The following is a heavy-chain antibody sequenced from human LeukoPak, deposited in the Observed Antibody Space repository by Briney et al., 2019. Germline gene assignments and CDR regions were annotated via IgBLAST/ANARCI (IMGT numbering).Heavy chain of an antibody. CDR3: ARNHLGDFDY. J-gene: IGHJ4*02. CDR2: IYYSGST. CDR1: GGSISSYY. V-gene: IGHV4-59*01. Sequence: RASETLSLTCTVSGGSISSYYWSWIRQPPGKGLEWIGYIYYSGSTKYNPSLKSRVTISVDTSKNQFSLKLSSVTAADTAVYYCARNHLGDFDYWGQGTLVTVSS.